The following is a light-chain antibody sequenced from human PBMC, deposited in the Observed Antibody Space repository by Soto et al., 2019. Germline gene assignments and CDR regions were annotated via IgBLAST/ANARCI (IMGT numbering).Light chain of an antibody. CDR2: AAS. CDR3: HQFDKFVG. Sequence: DIQMTQSPSSLSASVGDRVTITCQASQDIANFLNWYQQKAGEAPRLQIHAASNLATGVPSRFSGSGSGTDFPLTISSIQPEDGATYFCHQFDKFVGFGGGTKVEIK. V-gene: IGKV1-33*01. CDR1: QDIANF. J-gene: IGKJ4*01.